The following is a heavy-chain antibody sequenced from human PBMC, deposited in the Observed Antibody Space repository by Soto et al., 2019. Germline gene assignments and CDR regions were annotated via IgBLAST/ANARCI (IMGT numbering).Heavy chain of an antibody. CDR2: VYCDDDK. V-gene: IGHV2-5*02. CDR1: GFSLTTSGVG. J-gene: IGHJ4*02. D-gene: IGHD3-10*01. Sequence: SGPTLVNPTQTLTVTCTFSGFSLTTSGVGVGWIRQSPGKVLEWLALVYCDDDKRYSPSLKTRLTITKDNSAKKVVLTLTNMDPVDTGTYFCAHSPGPLEYWGEGILVTVS. CDR3: AHSPGPLEY.